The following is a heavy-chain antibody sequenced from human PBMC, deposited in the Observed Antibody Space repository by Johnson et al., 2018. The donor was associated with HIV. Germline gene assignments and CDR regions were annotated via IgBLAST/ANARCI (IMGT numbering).Heavy chain of an antibody. Sequence: VQLVESGGGLVQPGGSLRLSCAASEFTFSNHDMHWVRPTTGKGLEWVSGIAFSGNINQPESVKGRFTISRDNSKNTLYLQMNSLRVEDTAMYYCARGPILEWLSGDGFDMWGQGTKVTV. D-gene: IGHD3-3*01. CDR1: EFTFSNHD. CDR3: ARGPILEWLSGDGFDM. V-gene: IGHV3-13*01. J-gene: IGHJ3*02. CDR2: IAFSGNI.